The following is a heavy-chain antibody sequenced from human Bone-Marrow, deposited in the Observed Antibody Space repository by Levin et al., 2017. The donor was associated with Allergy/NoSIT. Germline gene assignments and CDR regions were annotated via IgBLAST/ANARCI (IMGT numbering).Heavy chain of an antibody. D-gene: IGHD6-19*01. CDR1: GFTFSSYA. CDR2: ISGSGGST. CDR3: AKAGPIAQWLVRTLFDY. Sequence: GGSLRLSCAASGFTFSSYAMSWVRQAPGKGLEWVSAISGSGGSTYYADSVKGRFTISRDNSKNTLYLQMNSLRAEDTAVYYCAKAGPIAQWLVRTLFDYWGQGTLVTVSS. J-gene: IGHJ4*02. V-gene: IGHV3-23*01.